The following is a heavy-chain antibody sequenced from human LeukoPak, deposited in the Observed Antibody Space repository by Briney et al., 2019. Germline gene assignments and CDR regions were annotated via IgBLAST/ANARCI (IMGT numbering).Heavy chain of an antibody. CDR1: GFTVSSNY. CDR2: IYSGGST. Sequence: GGSLRLSCAASGFTVSSNYMSWVRQAPGKGLEWVSVIYSGGSTYYADSVKGRFTISRDNSKNTLYLQMNSLRAEDTAVYYCARGVDLLAFDIWGQGTMVTVSP. CDR3: ARGVDLLAFDI. J-gene: IGHJ3*02. V-gene: IGHV3-53*01. D-gene: IGHD3-3*01.